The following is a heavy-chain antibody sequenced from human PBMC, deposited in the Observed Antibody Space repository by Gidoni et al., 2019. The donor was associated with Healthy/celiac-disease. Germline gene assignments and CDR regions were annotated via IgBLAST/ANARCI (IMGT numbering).Heavy chain of an antibody. CDR2: IKSKTGGGTT. D-gene: IGHD3-22*01. CDR3: TTDPHYDSSGYYQN. J-gene: IGHJ4*02. V-gene: IGHV3-15*07. CDR1: GLTFSTAW. Sequence: EVPLVESGGGLVKPGGSLRLSCAASGLTFSTAWMNWVRQAPGKGLEWVGRIKSKTGGGTTDYAAPVKGRFTISRDDSKNTLYLQMNSLKTEDTAVYYCTTDPHYDSSGYYQNWGQGTLVTVSS.